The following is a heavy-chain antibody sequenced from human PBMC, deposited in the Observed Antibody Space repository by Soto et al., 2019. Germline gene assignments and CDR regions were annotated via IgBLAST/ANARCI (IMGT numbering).Heavy chain of an antibody. CDR3: ARQAGRYYYYYYMDV. J-gene: IGHJ6*03. V-gene: IGHV4-39*01. D-gene: IGHD1-1*01. CDR2: IYYSGST. Sequence: SETLSLTCTVCGGTMRSRSYYWGWIRQPPGKGLEWIGSIYYSGSTYYNPSLKSRVTISVDTSKNQFSLKLSSVTAADTAVYYCARQAGRYYYYYYMDVWGKGTTVTVSS. CDR1: GGTMRSRSYY.